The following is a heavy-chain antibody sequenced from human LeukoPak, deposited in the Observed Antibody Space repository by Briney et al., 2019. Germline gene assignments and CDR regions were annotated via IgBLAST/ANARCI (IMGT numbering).Heavy chain of an antibody. J-gene: IGHJ4*02. D-gene: IGHD3-9*01. V-gene: IGHV4-38-2*02. CDR3: VRVDWTTDY. Sequence: SQTLSLTCTVSGYSISRGYHWGWIRQPPGKGLEWIGSIHHSGSTYYNPSLKSRVTTSVDTSKNQFSLRLSFVTAADTAVYYCVRVDWTTDYWGQGTLVTVS. CDR2: IHHSGST. CDR1: GYSISRGYH.